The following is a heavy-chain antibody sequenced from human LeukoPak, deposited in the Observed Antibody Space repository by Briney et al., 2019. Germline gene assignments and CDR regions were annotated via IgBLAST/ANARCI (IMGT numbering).Heavy chain of an antibody. CDR3: ARDSPVVPAAVDTYGMDV. D-gene: IGHD2-2*01. V-gene: IGHV4-4*07. J-gene: IGHJ6*02. CDR1: GGPISSYY. CDR2: IYTSGST. Sequence: SETLSLTCTVSGGPISSYYWSWIRQPAGKGLEWIGRIYTSGSTNYNPSLKSRVTMSVDTSKNQFSLKLSSVTAADTAVYYCARDSPVVPAAVDTYGMDVWGQGTTVTVSS.